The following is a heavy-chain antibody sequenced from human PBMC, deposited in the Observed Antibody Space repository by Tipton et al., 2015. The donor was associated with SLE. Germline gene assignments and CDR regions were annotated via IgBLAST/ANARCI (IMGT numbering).Heavy chain of an antibody. Sequence: LRLSCTVSGASISNYYWSWIRQPPGRGLEWIGFIHYSGYSKFNPSLKSRVTMSVDTSKKQFFLNVTSVTAADTAVYYCARAEGISSAPFDSWGQGSLVTVSS. CDR2: IHYSGYS. CDR3: ARAEGISSAPFDS. D-gene: IGHD3-22*01. J-gene: IGHJ4*02. V-gene: IGHV4-59*01. CDR1: GASISNYY.